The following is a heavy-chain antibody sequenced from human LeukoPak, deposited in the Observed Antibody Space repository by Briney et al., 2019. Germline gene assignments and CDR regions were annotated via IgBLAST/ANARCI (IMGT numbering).Heavy chain of an antibody. V-gene: IGHV4-30-4*01. CDR1: GGSISSGDYD. J-gene: IGHJ5*02. D-gene: IGHD4-23*01. CDR2: IYYSGRT. CDR3: AREIVGYGGNSEWSRSRRFDP. Sequence: SQTRSLPCTVSGGSISSGDYDWSWIRQPPGKGLEWIGYIYYSGRTYYDPSLKSRVTISVDTSKNQFSLRLSSVTAADTAVYYCAREIVGYGGNSEWSRSRRFDPWGQGTLVTVSS.